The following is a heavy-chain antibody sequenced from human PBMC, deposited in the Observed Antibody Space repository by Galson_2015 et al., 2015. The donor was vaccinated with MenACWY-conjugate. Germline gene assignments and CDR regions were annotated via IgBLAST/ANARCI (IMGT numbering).Heavy chain of an antibody. CDR1: GFTFNNYW. V-gene: IGHV3-23*01. Sequence: SLRLSCAASGFTFNNYWMTWVRQAPGKGLEWVSSISGSGGRTYHADSVKGRFTVSRDNSKNTLYLEMDSLRVEDTAVYYCATYSSGYSYWGQGIVVTVSS. D-gene: IGHD6-25*01. J-gene: IGHJ4*02. CDR2: ISGSGGRT. CDR3: ATYSSGYSY.